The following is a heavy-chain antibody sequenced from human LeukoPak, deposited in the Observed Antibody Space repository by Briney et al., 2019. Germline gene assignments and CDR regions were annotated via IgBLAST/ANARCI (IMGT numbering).Heavy chain of an antibody. CDR2: ITGSGTRT. J-gene: IGHJ3*01. CDR3: AKDRYCSGGPCYADAFDV. D-gene: IGHD6-19*01. Sequence: GGSLRLSCAASGFSFSDYAMAWVRQAPGKGLQWVSDITGSGTRTDHADSVRGRFIISRDNSKNELYLQMNSLRVEDTAIYFCAKDRYCSGGPCYADAFDVWGQGIMVTVSS. V-gene: IGHV3-23*01. CDR1: GFSFSDYA.